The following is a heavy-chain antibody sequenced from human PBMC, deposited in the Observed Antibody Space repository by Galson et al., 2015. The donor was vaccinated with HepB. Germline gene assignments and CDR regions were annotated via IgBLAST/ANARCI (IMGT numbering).Heavy chain of an antibody. Sequence: ETLSLTCTVSGGSISSYYWSWIRQPPGKGLEWIGYIYYSGSTNYNPSLKSRVTISVDTSKNQFSLKLSSVTAADTAVYYCARDLPYDYGDYVWYGMDVWGQGTTVTVSS. V-gene: IGHV4-59*01. CDR2: IYYSGST. CDR3: ARDLPYDYGDYVWYGMDV. J-gene: IGHJ6*02. D-gene: IGHD4-17*01. CDR1: GGSISSYY.